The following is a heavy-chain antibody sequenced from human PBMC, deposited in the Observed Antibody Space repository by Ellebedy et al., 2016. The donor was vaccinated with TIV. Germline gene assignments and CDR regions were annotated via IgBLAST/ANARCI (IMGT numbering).Heavy chain of an antibody. CDR3: ARDGVTMIVVARGMDV. CDR2: ISSSSSTI. V-gene: IGHV3-48*04. Sequence: GGSLRLXCAASGFTFSSYSMNWVRQAPGKGLEWVSYISSSSSTIYYADSVKGRFTISRDNAKNSLYLQMNSLRAEDTAVYYCARDGVTMIVVARGMDVWGQGTTVTVSS. CDR1: GFTFSSYS. J-gene: IGHJ6*02. D-gene: IGHD3-22*01.